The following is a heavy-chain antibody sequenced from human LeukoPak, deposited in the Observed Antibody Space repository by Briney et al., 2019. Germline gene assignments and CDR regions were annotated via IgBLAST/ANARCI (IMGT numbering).Heavy chain of an antibody. CDR3: ARVGYSSSWYAAPGAFDI. J-gene: IGHJ3*02. CDR1: GGSFSGYY. CDR2: INHSGST. Sequence: SETLSLTCAVYGGSFSGYYWSWIRQPPGKGLEWIGEINHSGSTNYNPSLKSRVTISVDTSKNQFSLKLSSVTAADTAVYYCARVGYSSSWYAAPGAFDIWGQGTMVTVSS. V-gene: IGHV4-34*01. D-gene: IGHD6-13*01.